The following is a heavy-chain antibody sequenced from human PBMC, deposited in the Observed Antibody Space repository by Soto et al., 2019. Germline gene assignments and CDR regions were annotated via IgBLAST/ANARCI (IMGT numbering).Heavy chain of an antibody. CDR3: ASCSGGSCYFYYGMDV. CDR2: IIPIFGTA. V-gene: IGHV1-69*13. Sequence: GXSVKVSCKASVGTFSSYAISWVRQAPGQGLEWMGGIIPIFGTANYAQKFQGRVTITADESTSTAYMELSSLRSEDTAVYYCASCSGGSCYFYYGMDVWGQGTTVT. CDR1: VGTFSSYA. D-gene: IGHD2-15*01. J-gene: IGHJ6*02.